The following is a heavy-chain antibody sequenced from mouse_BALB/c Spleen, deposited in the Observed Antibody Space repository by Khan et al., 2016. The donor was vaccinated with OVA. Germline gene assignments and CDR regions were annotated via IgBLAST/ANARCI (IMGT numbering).Heavy chain of an antibody. V-gene: IGHV1-61*01. D-gene: IGHD2-2*01. CDR3: TRREKYGYDPSWFAY. J-gene: IGHJ3*01. Sequence: QVQLQQSGAELVRPGASVKLSCKASGYTFTSYWMNWVKQRPGQGLEWIGMIDPSDSETHYNQMFKDKATLTVDKFSSTAYMQLSRLKSEDSAVYYCTRREKYGYDPSWFAYWGQGTLVTVSA. CDR2: IDPSDSET. CDR1: GYTFTSYW.